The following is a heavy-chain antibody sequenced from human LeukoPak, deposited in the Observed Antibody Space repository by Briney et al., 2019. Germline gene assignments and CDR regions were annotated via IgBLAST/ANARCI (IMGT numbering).Heavy chain of an antibody. CDR3: ASNAGYSSGWSYYYYYYMDV. Sequence: ASVKVSFTASGYTFTSYDINWVRQATGQGLEWMGWMNPNSGNTGYAQKFQGRVTMTRNTSISTAYMELSSLRSEDTAVYYCASNAGYSSGWSYYYYYYMDVWGKGTTVTVSS. V-gene: IGHV1-8*01. CDR2: MNPNSGNT. J-gene: IGHJ6*03. D-gene: IGHD6-19*01. CDR1: GYTFTSYD.